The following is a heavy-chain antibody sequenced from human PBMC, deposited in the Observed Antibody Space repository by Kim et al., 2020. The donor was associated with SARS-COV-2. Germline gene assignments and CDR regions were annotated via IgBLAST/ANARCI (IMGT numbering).Heavy chain of an antibody. V-gene: IGHV5-51*01. D-gene: IGHD3-9*01. CDR2: IYPGDSDT. CDR1: GYSFTSYW. J-gene: IGHJ4*02. CDR3: ARHRPYYDILTGYSFSYYFDY. Sequence: GESLKISCKGSGYSFTSYWIGWVRQMPGKGLEWMGIIYPGDSDTRYSPSFQGQVTISADKSISTAYLQWSSVKASDTAMYYCARHRPYYDILTGYSFSYYFDYWGQGTLVTVSS.